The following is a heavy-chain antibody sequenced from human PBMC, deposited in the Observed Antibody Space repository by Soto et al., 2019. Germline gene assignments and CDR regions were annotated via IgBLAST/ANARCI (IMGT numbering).Heavy chain of an antibody. CDR3: AAGEASSRNLAPYYLDF. D-gene: IGHD6-13*01. Sequence: SETLSLTGTVSGGSMRNYFWTWIRRPPGKGLEWIGYIHYSGTTSFFPSYNPSLRSRVTISEDTSKNQFSLKLLSVTTVDTAVYFCAAGEASSRNLAPYYLDFWGQGTLVTVSS. CDR2: IHYSGTT. CDR1: GGSMRNYF. J-gene: IGHJ4*02. V-gene: IGHV4-59*01.